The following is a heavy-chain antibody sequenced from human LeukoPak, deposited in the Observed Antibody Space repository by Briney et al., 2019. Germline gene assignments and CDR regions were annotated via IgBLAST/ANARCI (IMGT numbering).Heavy chain of an antibody. Sequence: SETLSLTCTVSRYSISSGHYWGWLRQSAGKGLEWIGYIYFSGSRSSNPSLRSRLTISVDTSKNQFSLKLSSMTVADTAIYYCARGGGGYTLYSFDYWGEGALVTVSS. CDR1: RYSISSGHY. CDR3: ARGGGGYTLYSFDY. J-gene: IGHJ4*02. V-gene: IGHV4-30-4*08. CDR2: IYFSGSR. D-gene: IGHD3-22*01.